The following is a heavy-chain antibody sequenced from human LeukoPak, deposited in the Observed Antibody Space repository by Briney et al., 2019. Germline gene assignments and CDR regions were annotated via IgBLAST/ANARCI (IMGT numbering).Heavy chain of an antibody. Sequence: SETLSLTCAVYGGSFSGYYWSWIRQPPGKGLEWIGEINHSGSTNYNPSLKSRVTISVDTSKNQFSLKLSSVTAADTAVYYCARSPPIAAADPNYYYGMDVWGKGTTVTVSS. CDR3: ARSPPIAAADPNYYYGMDV. V-gene: IGHV4-34*01. CDR2: INHSGST. CDR1: GGSFSGYY. D-gene: IGHD6-13*01. J-gene: IGHJ6*04.